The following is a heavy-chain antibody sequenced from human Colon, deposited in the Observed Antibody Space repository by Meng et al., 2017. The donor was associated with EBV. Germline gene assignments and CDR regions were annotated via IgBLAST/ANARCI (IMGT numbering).Heavy chain of an antibody. V-gene: IGHV4-31*03. D-gene: IGHD3-22*01. Sequence: QVQLQESGPGLVKPSPXLSLTCTVXGGSISSGTYYWGWIRQLPGKGLEWIAYIHYSGSTYYSPSLKSRVTISVDTSKNQLSLKLSSMTAADTAVYYCARYVFDSSSLYSNWFDPWGQGTLVTVSS. CDR1: GGSISSGTYY. CDR2: IHYSGST. J-gene: IGHJ5*02. CDR3: ARYVFDSSSLYSNWFDP.